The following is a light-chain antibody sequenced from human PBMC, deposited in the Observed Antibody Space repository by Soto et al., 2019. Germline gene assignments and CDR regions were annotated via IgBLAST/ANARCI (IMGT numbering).Light chain of an antibody. Sequence: QSVLTQPASVSGSPGQSITISCTGTSSDVGSYNLVSWYQQHPGKAPKLMIYESSKRPSGVSNRFSGSKSGNTASLTISGLQAEDEADYYCCSYAGSRRVFGTGTKVTVL. J-gene: IGLJ1*01. CDR2: ESS. V-gene: IGLV2-23*01. CDR1: SSDVGSYNL. CDR3: CSYAGSRRV.